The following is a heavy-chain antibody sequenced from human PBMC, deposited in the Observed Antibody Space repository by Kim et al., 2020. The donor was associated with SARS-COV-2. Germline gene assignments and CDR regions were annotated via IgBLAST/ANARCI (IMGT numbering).Heavy chain of an antibody. Sequence: GGSLRLSCAASGFTFSTYTMKWVRQPPGKGLEWVSSVSSSSSYIYYADSVKGRFTISRDNANNSLYLQMNSLRAEDTAVYYCAGSPLNDWDYGMYIWGQGTTVTVSS. V-gene: IGHV3-21*01. CDR3: AGSPLNDWDYGMYI. CDR2: VSSSSSYI. D-gene: IGHD2-21*01. CDR1: GFTFSTYT. J-gene: IGHJ6*02.